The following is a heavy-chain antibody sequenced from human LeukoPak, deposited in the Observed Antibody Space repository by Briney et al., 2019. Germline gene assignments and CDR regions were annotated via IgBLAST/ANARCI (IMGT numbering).Heavy chain of an antibody. CDR1: GYTFTSYD. V-gene: IGHV1-8*03. J-gene: IGHJ4*02. CDR3: AKDNYVGAPEYFDY. CDR2: MNPNSGNT. Sequence: EASVKVSCKASGYTFTSYDINWVRQATGQGLEWMGWMNPNSGNTGYAQKFQGRVTITRNTSISTAYMELSSLRAEDTAVYYCAKDNYVGAPEYFDYWGQGTLVTVSS. D-gene: IGHD1-26*01.